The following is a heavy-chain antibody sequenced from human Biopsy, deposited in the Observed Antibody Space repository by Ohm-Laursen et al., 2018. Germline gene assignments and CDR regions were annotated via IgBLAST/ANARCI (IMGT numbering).Heavy chain of an antibody. D-gene: IGHD5-18*01. Sequence: SLTLSCSATGFSVTDNYNSWVLQAPGKGLEWVSFIYGGGRTFYAGSLKDRFPLSRDTSKNLMFLQMDSLRADDTAVYYCARGGIVSVHSYGRMGLFYFDSWGQGILVTVAS. J-gene: IGHJ4*02. CDR3: ARGGIVSVHSYGRMGLFYFDS. V-gene: IGHV3-53*01. CDR2: IYGGGRT. CDR1: GFSVTDNY.